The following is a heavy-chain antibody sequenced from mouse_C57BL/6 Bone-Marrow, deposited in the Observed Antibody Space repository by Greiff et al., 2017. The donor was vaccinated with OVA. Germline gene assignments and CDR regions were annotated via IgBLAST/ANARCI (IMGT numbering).Heavy chain of an antibody. CDR1: GYTFTSYT. CDR2: INPSSGYT. J-gene: IGHJ3*01. D-gene: IGHD1-1*01. CDR3: ARIYYGSAWFAD. Sequence: QVQLQQSGAELVRPGASVKMSCKASGYTFTSYTMHWVKQRPGQGLEWIGYINPSSGYTKYNQKFKDKATLTADKSSSTAYMQLSSLTSEDSAVYYCARIYYGSAWFADWGKGTLVTVSA. V-gene: IGHV1-4*01.